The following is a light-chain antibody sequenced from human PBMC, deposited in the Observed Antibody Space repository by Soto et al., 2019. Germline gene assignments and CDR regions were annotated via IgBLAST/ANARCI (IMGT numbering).Light chain of an antibody. CDR3: AAWDDSLSGRGV. V-gene: IGLV1-47*01. Sequence: QAVVTQPPSASGTPGQRVTISCSGSSSNIGSNYVYWYQQLPGTAPKLLIYRNNQRLTEVPDRFSGSMSGTSASLAISGLRSEYYAGYYCAAWDDSLSGRGVFGGGTKLTVL. CDR1: SSNIGSNY. CDR2: RNN. J-gene: IGLJ2*01.